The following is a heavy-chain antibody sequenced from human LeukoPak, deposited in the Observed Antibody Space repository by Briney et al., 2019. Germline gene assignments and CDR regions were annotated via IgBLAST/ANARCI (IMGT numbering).Heavy chain of an antibody. J-gene: IGHJ4*02. CDR1: GYSISSGYY. CDR3: ARLNRYYDFWSGFDY. D-gene: IGHD3-3*01. Sequence: PSETLSLTCTVSGYSISSGYYWGWLRQPPGKGLEWIGSIYHSGSTYYNPSLKSRVTISVDTSKNQFSLKLSSVTAADTAVYYCARLNRYYDFWSGFDYWGQGTLVTVSS. V-gene: IGHV4-38-2*02. CDR2: IYHSGST.